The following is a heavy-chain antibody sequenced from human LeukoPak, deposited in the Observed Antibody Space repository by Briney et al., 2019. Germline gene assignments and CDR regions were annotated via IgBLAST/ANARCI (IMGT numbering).Heavy chain of an antibody. CDR2: MNPNSGNT. Sequence: ASVKVSCKASGYTFTSYDINWVRQATGQGLEWMGWMNPNSGNTGYAQKFQGRVTMTRNTSISTAYMELSSLRSEDTAVYYCARGSATPRVWGKRYYYYYMDVWGKGTTVTISS. CDR3: ARGSATPRVWGKRYYYYYMDV. D-gene: IGHD3-16*01. V-gene: IGHV1-8*01. CDR1: GYTFTSYD. J-gene: IGHJ6*03.